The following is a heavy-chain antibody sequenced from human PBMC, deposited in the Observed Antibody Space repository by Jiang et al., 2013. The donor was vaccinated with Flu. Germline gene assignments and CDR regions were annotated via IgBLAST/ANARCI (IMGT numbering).Heavy chain of an antibody. CDR1: GYSITSNFY. CDR2: LYHTGSS. Sequence: PGLVKPSETLSLTCAVSGYSITSNFYWGWIRQPPGKGLEWIGTLYHTGSSYYNPSLKSRVTLSGDTSKNQPSLKLNSVTATDTAVYYCVRGINFEAFDIWGQGTMVTVSS. J-gene: IGHJ3*02. D-gene: IGHD3-16*01. CDR3: VRGINFEAFDI. V-gene: IGHV4-38-2*01.